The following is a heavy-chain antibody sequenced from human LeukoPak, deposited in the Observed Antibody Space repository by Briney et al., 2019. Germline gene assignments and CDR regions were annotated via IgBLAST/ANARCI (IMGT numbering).Heavy chain of an antibody. CDR3: AKGGGGSSDIVGGFDY. V-gene: IGHV3-53*01. Sequence: GGSLRLSCAASGFTVSSNYMSWVRQAPGKGLEWVSVIYSGGSTYYADSVKGRFTISRDNSKNTLYLQMNSLRAEDTAVYYCAKGGGGSSDIVGGFDYWGQGTLVTVSS. CDR2: IYSGGST. D-gene: IGHD6-6*01. CDR1: GFTVSSNY. J-gene: IGHJ4*02.